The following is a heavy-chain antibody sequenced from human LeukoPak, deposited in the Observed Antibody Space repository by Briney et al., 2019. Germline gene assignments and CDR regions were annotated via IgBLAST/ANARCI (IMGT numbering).Heavy chain of an antibody. CDR2: INHSGST. Sequence: PSETLSLTCAVYGGSFSGYYWSWIRQPPGKGLEWIGEINHSGSTNYNPSLKSRVTISVDTSKNQFSLKLSSVTAADTAVYYCARGKKLAPKGIDYWGQGTLVTVSS. V-gene: IGHV4-34*01. CDR1: GGSFSGYY. J-gene: IGHJ4*02. CDR3: ARGKKLAPKGIDY. D-gene: IGHD6-6*01.